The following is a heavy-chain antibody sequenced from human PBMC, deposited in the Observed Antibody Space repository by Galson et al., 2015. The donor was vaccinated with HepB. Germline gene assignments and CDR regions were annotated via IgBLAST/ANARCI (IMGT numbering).Heavy chain of an antibody. D-gene: IGHD3-22*01. J-gene: IGHJ4*02. CDR1: GFTFSSYW. V-gene: IGHV3-7*04. Sequence: SLRLSCAASGFTFSSYWMSWVRQAPGKGLEWVANIKQDGSEKYYVDSVKGRFTISRDNAKNSLYLQMNSLRAEDTAVYYCARGPAVVVTSPYYFDYWGQGTLVTVPS. CDR2: IKQDGSEK. CDR3: ARGPAVVVTSPYYFDY.